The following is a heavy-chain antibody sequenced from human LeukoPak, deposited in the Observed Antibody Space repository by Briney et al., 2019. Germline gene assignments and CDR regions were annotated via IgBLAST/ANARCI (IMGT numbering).Heavy chain of an antibody. CDR2: INPSGGST. D-gene: IGHD1-26*01. CDR1: GYTFTSYY. V-gene: IGHV1-46*01. Sequence: ASVKVSCKASGYTFTSYYMHWVRQAPGQGLEWMGIINPSGGSTSYAQKFQGRVTMTRDTSTSTVYMELSSLRSEDTAVYYCARDGGQVGATGPFDYWGQGTLVTVSS. CDR3: ARDGGQVGATGPFDY. J-gene: IGHJ4*02.